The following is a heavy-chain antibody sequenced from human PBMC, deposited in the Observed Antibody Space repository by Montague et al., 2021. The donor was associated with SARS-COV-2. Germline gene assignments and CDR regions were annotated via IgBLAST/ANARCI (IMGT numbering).Heavy chain of an antibody. J-gene: IGHJ6*02. Sequence: TLSLTCTVSGGSFSSRSYYWSWIRQSAGKGLEFLGRDYITGSTNYNPSLESRVTTSIDTYKNQFSLKLSSVTAADTAVYYCARFRWSEAARGTFHYGMDVWGQGTTVTVSS. CDR2: DYITGST. CDR1: GGSFSSRSYY. D-gene: IGHD6-13*01. V-gene: IGHV4-61*02. CDR3: ARFRWSEAARGTFHYGMDV.